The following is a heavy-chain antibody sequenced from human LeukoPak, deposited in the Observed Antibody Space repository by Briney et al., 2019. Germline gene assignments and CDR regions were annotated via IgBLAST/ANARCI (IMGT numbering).Heavy chain of an antibody. CDR3: AEGIAVAGTSDFDY. Sequence: SETLSLTCTVSGGSISSSSYYWGWIRQPPGKGLEWIGSIYYSGSTYYNPSLKSRVTISVDTSKNQFSLKLSSVTAADTAVYYCAEGIAVAGTSDFDYWGQGTLVTVSS. V-gene: IGHV4-39*01. CDR1: GGSISSSSYY. J-gene: IGHJ4*02. CDR2: IYYSGST. D-gene: IGHD6-19*01.